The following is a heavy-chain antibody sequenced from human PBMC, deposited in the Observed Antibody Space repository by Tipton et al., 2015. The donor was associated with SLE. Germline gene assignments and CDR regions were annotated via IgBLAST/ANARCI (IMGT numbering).Heavy chain of an antibody. D-gene: IGHD3-16*02. V-gene: IGHV3-21*01. CDR2: ISSSSSYI. J-gene: IGHJ4*02. CDR3: ARDVRELSPYFDY. Sequence: SLRLSCAASGFTFSNYGMRWVRQAPGKGLEWVSSISSSSSYIYYADSVKGRFTISRDNAKNSLYLQMNSLRAEDTAVYYCARDVRELSPYFDYWGQGTLVTVSS. CDR1: GFTFSNYG.